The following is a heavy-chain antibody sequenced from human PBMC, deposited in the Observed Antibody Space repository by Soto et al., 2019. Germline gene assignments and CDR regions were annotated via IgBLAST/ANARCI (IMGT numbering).Heavy chain of an antibody. Sequence: EVQLLESGGGLVQPGGSLRLSCAASGFTFSSYAMTWVRQAPGKGLEWVSALSGSGVSTYYADSVKGRFTISRDNSKNALYLQMNSLRAEDTTVYYCAKGGGSKDYYDNSGYSLNYYYAMNVWGQGTTVTVSS. CDR3: AKGGGSKDYYDNSGYSLNYYYAMNV. D-gene: IGHD3-22*01. CDR2: LSGSGVST. J-gene: IGHJ6*02. CDR1: GFTFSSYA. V-gene: IGHV3-23*01.